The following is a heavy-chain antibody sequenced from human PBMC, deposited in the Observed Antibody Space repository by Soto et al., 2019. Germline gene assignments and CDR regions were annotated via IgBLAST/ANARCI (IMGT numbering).Heavy chain of an antibody. CDR2: ISYDGSNK. J-gene: IGHJ2*01. D-gene: IGHD6-6*01. V-gene: IGHV3-30-3*01. Sequence: QVQLVESGGGVVQPGRSLRLSCAASGFTFSSYAMHWVRQAPGKGLEWVAVISYDGSNKYYADSVKGRFTSSRDNSKNTLYLQMNSLRAEDTAVYYCAKESSSSGAYRNWYFDLWGRGTLVTVSS. CDR1: GFTFSSYA. CDR3: AKESSSSGAYRNWYFDL.